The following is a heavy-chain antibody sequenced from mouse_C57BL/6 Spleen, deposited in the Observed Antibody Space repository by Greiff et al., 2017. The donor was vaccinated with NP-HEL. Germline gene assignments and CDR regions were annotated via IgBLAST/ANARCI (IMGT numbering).Heavy chain of an antibody. Sequence: EVQLVESGGGLVKPGGSLKLSCAASGFTFSDYGMHWVRQAPEKGLEWVAYISSGSSTIYYADTVKGRFTISRDNAKNTLFLQMTSLRSEDTAMYYCARQSWDGAEYFDVWGTGTTVTVSS. CDR1: GFTFSDYG. CDR3: ARQSWDGAEYFDV. V-gene: IGHV5-17*01. CDR2: ISSGSSTI. J-gene: IGHJ1*03. D-gene: IGHD4-1*01.